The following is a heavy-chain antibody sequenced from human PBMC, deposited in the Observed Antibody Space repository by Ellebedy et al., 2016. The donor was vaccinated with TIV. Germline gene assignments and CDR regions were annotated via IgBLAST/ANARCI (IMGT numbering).Heavy chain of an antibody. D-gene: IGHD2-15*01. Sequence: AASVKVSCKASGYTFTSYGISWVRQAPGQGLEWMGWISAYNGNTTYAQKLQGRVTMTTDTFTSTAYMELRSLRSDDTAVYYCARDGPLYCSGGNCYLNYWGQGTLVTVSS. CDR2: ISAYNGNT. CDR3: ARDGPLYCSGGNCYLNY. CDR1: GYTFTSYG. J-gene: IGHJ4*02. V-gene: IGHV1-18*01.